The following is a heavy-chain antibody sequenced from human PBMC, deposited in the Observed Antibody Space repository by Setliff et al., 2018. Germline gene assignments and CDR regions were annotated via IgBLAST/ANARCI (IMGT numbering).Heavy chain of an antibody. D-gene: IGHD1-7*01. CDR3: ARDQFRNSGGLYS. V-gene: IGHV3-30*19. Sequence: GESLKISCAASGFVFGTYGMHWVRQAPGKGLEWVAVMSYDGKIIYYADSVKGRFTISRDNSKNTLYLQMDSLRSEDTAVYYCARDQFRNSGGLYSWGQGTLVTVSS. J-gene: IGHJ5*02. CDR2: MSYDGKII. CDR1: GFVFGTYG.